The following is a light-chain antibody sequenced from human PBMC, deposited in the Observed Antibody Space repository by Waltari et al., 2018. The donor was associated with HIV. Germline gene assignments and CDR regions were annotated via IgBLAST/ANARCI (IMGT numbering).Light chain of an antibody. J-gene: IGKJ1*01. V-gene: IGKV3-15*01. CDR1: ENIRNN. CDR3: QQYSRWPPTWT. CDR2: DAS. Sequence: EVVMTQSPGTLSVSPGERATLSCRSSENIRNNLAWYQQKPGQAPRLPFYDASARATGVPARFSGSGSGTEFTLTISGLQSEDFAIYYCQQYSRWPPTWTFGQGTKVDVK.